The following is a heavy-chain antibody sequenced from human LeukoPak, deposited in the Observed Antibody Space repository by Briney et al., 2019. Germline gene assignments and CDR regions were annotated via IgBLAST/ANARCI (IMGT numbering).Heavy chain of an antibody. CDR3: AKHSSGITVAGTIQY. Sequence: PGGSLRLSCEASGFTFNDYAMHWVRQAPGKGLEWVSGISWNSGSIGYADSVKGRFTISRDNSKNTLDLQMSSLRTDDTAVYYCAKHSSGITVAGTIQYWGQGTLVTVSS. CDR2: ISWNSGSI. CDR1: GFTFNDYA. V-gene: IGHV3-9*01. J-gene: IGHJ4*02. D-gene: IGHD6-19*01.